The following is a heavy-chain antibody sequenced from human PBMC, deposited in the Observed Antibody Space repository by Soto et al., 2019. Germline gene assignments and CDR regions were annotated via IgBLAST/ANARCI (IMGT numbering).Heavy chain of an antibody. Sequence: DVQLVESGGGLVQPGGSLRLSCAASGFAFSTSWMSWVRQAPGKGLEWVANIKNDGSEKYYVDSVKGRFTICRDNAQNPLSLQMNSLRVEDTADYYCVRHGRDLWFDPWGQGTLVSVSS. J-gene: IGHJ5*02. CDR1: GFAFSTSW. CDR3: VRHGRDLWFDP. V-gene: IGHV3-7*01. CDR2: IKNDGSEK.